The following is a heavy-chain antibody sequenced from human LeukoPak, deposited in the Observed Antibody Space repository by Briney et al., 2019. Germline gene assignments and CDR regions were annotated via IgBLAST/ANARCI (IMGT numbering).Heavy chain of an antibody. CDR1: GGSVSSGPYY. V-gene: IGHV4-61*01. D-gene: IGHD6-19*01. CDR3: ARGGYGGSGWHFGAFDI. Sequence: PSETLSLTCSVSGGSVSSGPYYWSWIRQPPEKGLEWIGNIYHSGSTNYNPSLKSRVTISVDTSKNQFSLKLTSVTAADTAVYYCARGGYGGSGWHFGAFDIRGQGTMVTVSS. CDR2: IYHSGST. J-gene: IGHJ3*02.